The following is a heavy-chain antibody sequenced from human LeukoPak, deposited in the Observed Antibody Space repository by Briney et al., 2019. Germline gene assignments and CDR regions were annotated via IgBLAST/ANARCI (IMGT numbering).Heavy chain of an antibody. CDR3: ARASSGYITYYFDY. CDR2: IYYSGST. Sequence: SETLSLTCTVSGGSISSYYWSWIRQSPGKGLEWIGYIYYSGSTKYNPSLKSRVTISVDTAKNQFSLKLSSVTAADTAVYYCARASSGYITYYFDYWGQGTLVTVSS. CDR1: GGSISSYY. V-gene: IGHV4-59*01. D-gene: IGHD6-19*01. J-gene: IGHJ4*02.